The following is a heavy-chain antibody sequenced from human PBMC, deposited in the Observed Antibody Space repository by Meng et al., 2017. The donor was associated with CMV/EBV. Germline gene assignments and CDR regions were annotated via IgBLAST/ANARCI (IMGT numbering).Heavy chain of an antibody. CDR2: IYYSGST. CDR3: ARTNYYDISGYSGGYYYYGVDV. J-gene: IGHJ6*02. D-gene: IGHD3-22*01. V-gene: IGHV4-59*01. CDR1: GGSISSYY. Sequence: SETLSLTCTVSGGSISSYYWSWIRQPPGKGLEWIGYIYYSGSTNYNPSLKSRVTISVDTSKNQFSLKLSSVTAADTAVYYCARTNYYDISGYSGGYYYYGVDVWGQGTTVTVSS.